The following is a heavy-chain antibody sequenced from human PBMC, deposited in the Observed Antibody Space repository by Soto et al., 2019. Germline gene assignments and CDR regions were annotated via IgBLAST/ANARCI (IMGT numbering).Heavy chain of an antibody. V-gene: IGHV4-59*11. CDR1: GGSITSHY. Sequence: PSETLSLTCTVSGGSITSHYWSWIRQPPGKGLEWIGYISYSGSTNYNPSLKSRVTISVDTSKNQLSLKLSSVTAADTAVYYCARVYSSSWYQNFLDCWGQGTLVTVSS. D-gene: IGHD6-13*01. J-gene: IGHJ4*02. CDR3: ARVYSSSWYQNFLDC. CDR2: ISYSGST.